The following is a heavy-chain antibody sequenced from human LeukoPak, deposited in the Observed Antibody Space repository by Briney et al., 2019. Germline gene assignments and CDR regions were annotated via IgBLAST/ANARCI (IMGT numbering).Heavy chain of an antibody. CDR3: AKDLSYGYSSPVDIF. J-gene: IGHJ4*02. Sequence: PGGSLRLSCAASGFTFSSYGMHWVRQAPGKGLEWVAVISYDGSNKYYADSVKGRFTISRDNSKNTLYLQMNSLRAEDTAVYYCAKDLSYGYSSPVDIFGGQGTLVTVSS. V-gene: IGHV3-30*18. CDR1: GFTFSSYG. D-gene: IGHD6-13*01. CDR2: ISYDGSNK.